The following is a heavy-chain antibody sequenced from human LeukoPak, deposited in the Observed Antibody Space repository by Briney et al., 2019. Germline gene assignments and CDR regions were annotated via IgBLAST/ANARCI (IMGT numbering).Heavy chain of an antibody. V-gene: IGHV1-2*02. CDR2: INPNSGGT. CDR3: ARVGIAAAGRVRASSYYMDV. CDR1: GYTFTGYY. J-gene: IGHJ6*03. D-gene: IGHD6-13*01. Sequence: ASVKVSCKASGYTFTGYYMHWVRQAPGQGLEWMGWINPNSGGTNYAQKFQGRVTMTRDTSISTAYMELSRLRSDDTAVYYCARVGIAAAGRVRASSYYMDVWGKGTTVTVSS.